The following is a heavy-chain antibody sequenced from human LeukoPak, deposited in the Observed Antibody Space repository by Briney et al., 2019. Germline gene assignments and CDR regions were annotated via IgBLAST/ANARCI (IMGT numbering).Heavy chain of an antibody. Sequence: PGGSLRLSCAASGFTFSSYSMNWVRQAPGKGLEWVSSISSSSSHIYYADSVKGRLTISRDNAKNSLYLQMNGLRAEDTAVYYCARDSGLELPGDYYYNYMDVWGKGTTVTVSS. D-gene: IGHD1-7*01. CDR1: GFTFSSYS. V-gene: IGHV3-21*01. CDR2: ISSSSSHI. CDR3: ARDSGLELPGDYYYNYMDV. J-gene: IGHJ6*03.